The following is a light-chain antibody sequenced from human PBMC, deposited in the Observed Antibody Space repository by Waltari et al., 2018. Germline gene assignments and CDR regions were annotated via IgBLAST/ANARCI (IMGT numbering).Light chain of an antibody. J-gene: IGLJ2*01. CDR2: AAT. Sequence: QSVLTQPASVSGSPGQSITISCTGTRRDIGAYNFVSWFQQLPGQAPRLLLSAATKRPSGVSYRFSGSKSGNTASLSISDLQAEDEADYYCCSYVGGSRVLFGGGTKLTV. V-gene: IGLV2-23*01. CDR1: RRDIGAYNF. CDR3: CSYVGGSRVL.